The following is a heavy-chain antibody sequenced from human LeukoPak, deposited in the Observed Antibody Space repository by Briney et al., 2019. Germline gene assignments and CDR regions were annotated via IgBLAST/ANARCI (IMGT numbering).Heavy chain of an antibody. V-gene: IGHV5-51*01. CDR2: IYPGDSDT. J-gene: IGHJ4*02. Sequence: GESLKISCKGSGYSFTSYWIGWVRQRPEKGLEWMGIIYPGDSDTRYSPSFRGQVTISADKSISTAYLQWSTLKASDTAMYYCARGKDVSAFDYWGQGTLVTVSS. CDR1: GYSFTSYW. CDR3: ARGKDVSAFDY. D-gene: IGHD3-16*02.